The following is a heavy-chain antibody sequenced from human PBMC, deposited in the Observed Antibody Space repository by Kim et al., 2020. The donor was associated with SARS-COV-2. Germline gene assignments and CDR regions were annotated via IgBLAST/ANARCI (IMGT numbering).Heavy chain of an antibody. CDR3: ARYKYGHFDY. D-gene: IGHD5-18*01. J-gene: IGHJ4*02. V-gene: IGHV4-39*01. CDR1: RGNYS. Sequence: RGNYSWGWIRQPPGKGLEWIATISYTGRTFYNPSLWSRLTISVDTSKNQFSLNLSSVTAADTAVYYCARYKYGHFDYWGQGTLVTVSS. CDR2: ISYTGRT.